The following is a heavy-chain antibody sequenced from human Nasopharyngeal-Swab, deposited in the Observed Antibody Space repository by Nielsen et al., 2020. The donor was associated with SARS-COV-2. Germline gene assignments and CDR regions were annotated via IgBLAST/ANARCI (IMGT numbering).Heavy chain of an antibody. CDR3: ARVPGLVPAAPRNAFEI. V-gene: IGHV4-34*01. CDR2: INHSGST. CDR1: GGSFSGYY. J-gene: IGHJ3*02. D-gene: IGHD2-2*01. Sequence: GSLRLSCAVYGGSFSGYYWSWIRQPPGKGLEWIGEINHSGSTNYNPSLKSRVTISVDTSKNQFSLKLSSVTAADTAVYYCARVPGLVPAAPRNAFEIWGQGTMVTVSS.